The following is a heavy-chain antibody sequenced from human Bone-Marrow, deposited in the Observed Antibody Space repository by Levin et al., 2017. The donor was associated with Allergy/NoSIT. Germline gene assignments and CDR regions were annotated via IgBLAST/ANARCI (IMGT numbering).Heavy chain of an antibody. CDR2: ISSSGSTK. CDR3: VRGIIGDVRVAHKEAFDI. J-gene: IGHJ3*02. V-gene: IGHV3-48*03. CDR1: GFTFSSYE. D-gene: IGHD2/OR15-2a*01. Sequence: SCAASGFTFSSYEMNWVRQAPGKGLEWISYISSSGSTKYYADSVKGRFTISRDNAKNSLNLQVSSLRAEDTAVYHCVRGIIGDVRVAHKEAFDIWGQGTMVTVSS.